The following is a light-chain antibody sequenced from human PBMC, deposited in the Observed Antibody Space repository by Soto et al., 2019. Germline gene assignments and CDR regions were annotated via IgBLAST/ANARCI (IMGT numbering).Light chain of an antibody. CDR1: SSDVGGYNY. V-gene: IGLV2-8*01. CDR3: SSYAGDYNLYV. CDR2: EVS. Sequence: QSVLTQPPSASWSPGQSVTISCTGTSSDVGGYNYVSWYQHHPGKAPKLLIYEVSKRPSGVPDRFSGSKSANTASLTVSGLQAVDEADYFCSSYAGDYNLYVFGTGTKVTVL. J-gene: IGLJ1*01.